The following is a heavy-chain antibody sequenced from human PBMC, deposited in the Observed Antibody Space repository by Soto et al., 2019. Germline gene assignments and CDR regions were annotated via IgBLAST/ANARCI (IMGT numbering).Heavy chain of an antibody. CDR1: GYTFTSYD. V-gene: IGHV1-8*01. CDR3: ARVRTHPTYFFDF. Sequence: ASVKVSCKASGYTFTSYDINWVRQATGQGLEWMGRMNPNCCNIAYAQKFQGRITMTRNTSISTAYMELSSVTAADTAVYYCARVRTHPTYFFDFWGQGTLVTVSS. CDR2: MNPNCCNI. J-gene: IGHJ4*02.